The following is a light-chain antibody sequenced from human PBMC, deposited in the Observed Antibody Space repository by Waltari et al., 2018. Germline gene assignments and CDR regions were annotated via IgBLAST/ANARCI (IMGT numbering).Light chain of an antibody. CDR2: NTN. J-gene: IGLJ3*02. V-gene: IGLV8-61*01. CDR1: SSSVSTTYY. Sequence: QTVVTQEPSFSVSPGGTVTPTCGFTSSSVSTTYYPSWYQQTPGQAPRTLIYNTNTRSSGVPDRFSGSILGNKAALTITGAQAEDESDYYCVLYMGSASWVFGGGTQLTVL. CDR3: VLYMGSASWV.